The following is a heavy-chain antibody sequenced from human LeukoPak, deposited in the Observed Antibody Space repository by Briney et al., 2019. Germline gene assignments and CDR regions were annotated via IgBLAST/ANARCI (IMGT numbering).Heavy chain of an antibody. D-gene: IGHD2-15*01. CDR1: GFTFSSYS. J-gene: IGHJ4*02. Sequence: GGSLRLSCAASGFTFSSYSMNWVRQAPGKGLEWVSSISSSSSYIYYADSVKGRFTISRDNAKNSLYLQMNSLRAEDTAVYYCARELLGYCSGGSCSDDDYWGQETLVTVSS. CDR2: ISSSSSYI. V-gene: IGHV3-21*01. CDR3: ARELLGYCSGGSCSDDDY.